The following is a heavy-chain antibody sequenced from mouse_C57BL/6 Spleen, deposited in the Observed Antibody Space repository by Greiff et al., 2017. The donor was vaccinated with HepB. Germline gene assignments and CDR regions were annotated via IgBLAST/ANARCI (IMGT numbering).Heavy chain of an antibody. Sequence: QVQLQQPGAELVMPGASVKLSCKASGYTFTSYWMHWVKQRPGQGLEWIGEIDPSDSYTNYNQKFKGKSTLTVDKSSSTAYMQLSSLTSEDSAVYYCARSMVTTAFAYWGQGTLVTVSA. CDR2: IDPSDSYT. CDR3: ARSMVTTAFAY. CDR1: GYTFTSYW. D-gene: IGHD2-2*01. J-gene: IGHJ3*01. V-gene: IGHV1-69*01.